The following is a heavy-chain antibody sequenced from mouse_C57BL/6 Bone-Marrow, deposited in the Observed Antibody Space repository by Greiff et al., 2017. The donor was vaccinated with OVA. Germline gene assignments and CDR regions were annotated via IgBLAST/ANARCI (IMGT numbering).Heavy chain of an antibody. D-gene: IGHD2-5*01. J-gene: IGHJ2*01. CDR1: GFSLTSYA. CDR3: ARSYSNYGNYFDY. V-gene: IGHV2-9-1*01. Sequence: VQVVESGPGLVAPSQSLSITCTVSGFSLTSYAISWVRQPPGKGLEWLGVIWTGGGTNYNSALKSRLSISKDNSKSQVFLKMNSLQTDDTARYYCARSYSNYGNYFDYWGQGTTLTVSS. CDR2: IWTGGGT.